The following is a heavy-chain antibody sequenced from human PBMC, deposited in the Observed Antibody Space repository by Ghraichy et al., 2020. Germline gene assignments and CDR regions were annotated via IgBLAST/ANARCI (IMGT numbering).Heavy chain of an antibody. CDR3: ARDITVGYCTGGSCYEPPSFSC. J-gene: IGHJ4*02. D-gene: IGHD2-15*01. CDR1: GFTFSSYE. V-gene: IGHV3-48*03. CDR2: ISGSGSVI. Sequence: GESLNISCAASGFTFSSYEMNWVRQAPGKGLEWVSFISGSGSVIYYADSVKGRFTISRDNAKNSLYLQMNSLRAEDTAIYYCARDITVGYCTGGSCYEPPSFSCWGQGILVTVSS.